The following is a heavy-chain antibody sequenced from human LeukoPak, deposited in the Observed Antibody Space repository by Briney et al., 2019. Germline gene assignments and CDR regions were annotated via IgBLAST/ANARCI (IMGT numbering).Heavy chain of an antibody. CDR2: ISSNGGST. CDR3: VKGYCSSTSCYAFDY. V-gene: IGHV3-64D*09. Sequence: GGSLRLSCSASGFIFSSYAIHWVRQAPGKGLEYVSGISSNGGSTYYADSVRGRFTSSRDNSKNTLYLQMSSLRAEDTAVYYCVKGYCSSTSCYAFDYWGRGTLVTVSS. J-gene: IGHJ4*02. CDR1: GFIFSSYA. D-gene: IGHD2-2*01.